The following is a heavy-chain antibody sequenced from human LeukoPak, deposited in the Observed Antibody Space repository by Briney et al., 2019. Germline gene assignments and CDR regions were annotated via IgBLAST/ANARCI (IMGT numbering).Heavy chain of an antibody. Sequence: PGRSLRLSCAASGFTFSSYGMHWVRQAPGKGLECVAVISYDGTNKYYADSVKGRLTISRDNSKNTLYLQMNSLRAEDTAVYYCARDNPTYGGADYWGQGTLVTVSS. CDR2: ISYDGTNK. CDR1: GFTFSSYG. J-gene: IGHJ4*02. D-gene: IGHD4/OR15-4a*01. V-gene: IGHV3-30*03. CDR3: ARDNPTYGGADY.